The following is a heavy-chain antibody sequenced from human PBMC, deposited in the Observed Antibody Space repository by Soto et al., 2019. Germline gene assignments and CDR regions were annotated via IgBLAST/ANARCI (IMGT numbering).Heavy chain of an antibody. V-gene: IGHV3-15*01. Sequence: EVQLVESGGGLVKPGGSLRLSCAASGFTFSNAWMSWVRQAPGKGLEWVGRIKSKTDGGTTDYAAPVKGRFTISRDDSKNTLYLQMNSLKTEDTAVYYCTTVSQYYDFWSGYYPFDYWGQGTLVTVSS. CDR3: TTVSQYYDFWSGYYPFDY. J-gene: IGHJ4*02. CDR1: GFTFSNAW. CDR2: IKSKTDGGTT. D-gene: IGHD3-3*01.